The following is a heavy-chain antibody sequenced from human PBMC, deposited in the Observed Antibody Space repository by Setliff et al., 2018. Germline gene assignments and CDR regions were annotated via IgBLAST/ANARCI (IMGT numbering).Heavy chain of an antibody. CDR3: ATSVSWIQLVLYPQGHPEPFDY. CDR1: GYTLTELS. D-gene: IGHD5-18*01. V-gene: IGHV1-24*01. J-gene: IGHJ4*02. CDR2: FDPEDGET. Sequence: ASVKVSCKVSGYTLTELSMHWVRQAPGKGPEWMGGFDPEDGETIYAQKFQGRVTMTEDTSTDTAYMELSSLRSEDTAVYYCATSVSWIQLVLYPQGHPEPFDYWGQGTLVTVSS.